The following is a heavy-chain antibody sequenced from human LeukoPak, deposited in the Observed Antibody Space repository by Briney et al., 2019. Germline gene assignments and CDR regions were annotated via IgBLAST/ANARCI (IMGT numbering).Heavy chain of an antibody. V-gene: IGHV4-59*01. CDR2: VHYTGST. D-gene: IGHD2-21*01. CDR1: SASMISYY. CDR3: ARGLPGYSGGDDAFDI. Sequence: SETLSLTCTVSSASMISYYWTWVRQPPGEGVEWLGYVHYTGSTHYNPSFKSRLPISMDTSTNHFSLRLNFVTAADTAVYYCARGLPGYSGGDDAFDIWGPGIQVSVSS. J-gene: IGHJ3*02.